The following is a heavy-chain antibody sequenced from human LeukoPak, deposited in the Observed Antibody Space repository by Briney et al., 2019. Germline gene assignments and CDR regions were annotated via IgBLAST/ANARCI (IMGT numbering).Heavy chain of an antibody. CDR1: GGTLSTYA. CDR3: ARDWGPRVKASYDL. Sequence: SVKVSCKASGGTLSTYAFTWVRQAPGQGLEWMGGIIPVFRTADSAQKFQGRVTMTADESTGIVYMELSSLTYDDTAVYYCARDWGPRVKASYDLWGQGTMVTVSS. CDR2: IIPVFRTA. V-gene: IGHV1-69*01. D-gene: IGHD3-16*01. J-gene: IGHJ3*01.